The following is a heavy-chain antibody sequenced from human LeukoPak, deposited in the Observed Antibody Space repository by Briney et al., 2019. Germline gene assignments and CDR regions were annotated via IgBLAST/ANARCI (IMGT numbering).Heavy chain of an antibody. V-gene: IGHV4-38-2*02. CDR2: IYHSGST. Sequence: NPSETLSLTCTVSGYSISSGYYWGWIRQPPGKGLEWIGSIYHSGSTYYNPSLKSRVTISVDTSKNQFSLRLSSVTAADTAVYYCASRITVAGNYFDYWGQGTLVTVSS. J-gene: IGHJ4*02. CDR3: ASRITVAGNYFDY. D-gene: IGHD6-19*01. CDR1: GYSISSGYY.